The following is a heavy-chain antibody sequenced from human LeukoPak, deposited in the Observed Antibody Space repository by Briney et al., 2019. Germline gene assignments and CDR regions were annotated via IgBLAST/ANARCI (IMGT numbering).Heavy chain of an antibody. CDR1: GFTFSSYA. V-gene: IGHV3-30-3*01. Sequence: PGGSLRLSCAASGFTFSSYAMHWVRQAPGKGLEWVAVISYDGSNKYYADSVKGRFTISRDNSKNTLYLQMNSLRAEDTAVYYCARNPEGDYYDSSGYYRRPIDYWGQGTLVTVSS. CDR3: ARNPEGDYYDSSGYYRRPIDY. D-gene: IGHD3-22*01. J-gene: IGHJ4*02. CDR2: ISYDGSNK.